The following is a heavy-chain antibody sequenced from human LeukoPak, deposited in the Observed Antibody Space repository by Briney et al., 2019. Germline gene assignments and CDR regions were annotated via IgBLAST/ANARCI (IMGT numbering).Heavy chain of an antibody. CDR3: ARDPLDYGDY. V-gene: IGHV1-18*04. CDR1: GYTFTSYG. Sequence: ASVKVSCKASGYTFTSYGISWVRQAPGQGLEWMGWISGYNGNTSYAQKLQGRVTMTTDASTSTAYMELRSLRSDDTAVYYCARDPLDYGDYWGQGTLVTVSS. CDR2: ISGYNGNT. J-gene: IGHJ4*02.